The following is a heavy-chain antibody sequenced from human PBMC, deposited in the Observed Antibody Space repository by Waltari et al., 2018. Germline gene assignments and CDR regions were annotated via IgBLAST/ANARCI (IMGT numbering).Heavy chain of an antibody. D-gene: IGHD3-10*01. CDR2: ITWNGDNI. J-gene: IGHJ3*01. Sequence: EVQLVESGGGLVQSGRSLRLSFAASGFKFDDYALLWVRQVPGKGLEWVSAITWNGDNIGYADSVRGRFTISRDNAKNSLILQMNSLRPEDTALYYCAKDMGYHVSYFGASDVWGQGTMVTVSS. V-gene: IGHV3-9*01. CDR1: GFKFDDYA. CDR3: AKDMGYHVSYFGASDV.